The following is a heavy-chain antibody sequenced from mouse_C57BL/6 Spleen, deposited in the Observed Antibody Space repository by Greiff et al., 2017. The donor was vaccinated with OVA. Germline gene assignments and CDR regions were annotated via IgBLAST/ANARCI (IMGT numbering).Heavy chain of an antibody. CDR2: FHPYNDDT. J-gene: IGHJ1*03. D-gene: IGHD2-4*01. Sequence: VKLQESGAELVKPGASVKMSCKASGYTFTTYPIEWMKQNHGKSLEWIGNFHPYNDDTKYNEKFKGKATLTVEKSSSTVYLELSRLTSDDSAVYYCARKGNDYEYWYFDVWGTGTTVTVSS. CDR3: ARKGNDYEYWYFDV. CDR1: GYTFTTYP. V-gene: IGHV1-47*01.